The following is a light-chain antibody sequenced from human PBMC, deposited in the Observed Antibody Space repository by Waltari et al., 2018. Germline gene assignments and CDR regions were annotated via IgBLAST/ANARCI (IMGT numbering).Light chain of an antibody. CDR3: QHYGRLPVT. CDR1: QSVGRS. V-gene: IGKV3-20*01. CDR2: EAS. J-gene: IGKJ1*01. Sequence: EIVLTQSPGTLSLFPGERATLSCTASQSVGRSLAWYQQKPGQAPRLLIYEASSRATVIPDRFSSSGSGTGFSLTSTRLEPEDFAVYVCQHYGRLPVTFGQGTKVEIK.